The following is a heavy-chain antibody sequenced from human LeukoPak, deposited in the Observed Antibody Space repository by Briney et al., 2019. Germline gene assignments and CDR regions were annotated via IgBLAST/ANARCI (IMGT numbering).Heavy chain of an antibody. D-gene: IGHD3-10*01. Sequence: PSETLSLTCTVSNDSTTRYYWTWIRQPPGKGLEYIGYVFYSGSTNYNPSLKSRITISVDTSKSHFSLRLTSVTAADTAIYYCARGGVLGQSAFDIWGHGTLVTVSS. CDR3: ARGGVLGQSAFDI. J-gene: IGHJ3*02. V-gene: IGHV4-59*01. CDR2: VFYSGST. CDR1: NDSTTRYY.